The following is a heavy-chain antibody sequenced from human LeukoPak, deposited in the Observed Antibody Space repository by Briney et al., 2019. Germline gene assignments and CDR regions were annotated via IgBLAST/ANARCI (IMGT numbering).Heavy chain of an antibody. V-gene: IGHV3-23*01. D-gene: IGHD3-9*01. Sequence: GGSLRLSCAASGFTFSSYAMSWVRQAPGKGLEWVSAISGSGGSTYYADSVRGRFTISRDNSKNTLYLQMNSLRAEDTAVYYCAKDHPHVSRYFDWLPHDYYYYYMDVWGKGTTVTVSS. CDR3: AKDHPHVSRYFDWLPHDYYYYYMDV. J-gene: IGHJ6*03. CDR2: ISGSGGST. CDR1: GFTFSSYA.